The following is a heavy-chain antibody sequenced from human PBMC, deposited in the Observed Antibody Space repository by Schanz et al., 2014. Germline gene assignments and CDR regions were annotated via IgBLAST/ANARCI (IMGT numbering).Heavy chain of an antibody. J-gene: IGHJ4*02. D-gene: IGHD3-16*02. CDR2: ISSKGDMT. V-gene: IGHV3-64*01. CDR3: ARDNRYYLFDY. CDR1: GFTFSIYA. Sequence: EVHLVESGGGLVQPGGSLRLSCTASGFTFSIYAMHWVRQAPGKGLEYVSSISSKGDMTFYGNSVKGRFTISRDNSKNTLYLQLGSLSAEDTAVYFCARDNRYYLFDYWGQGALVTVSS.